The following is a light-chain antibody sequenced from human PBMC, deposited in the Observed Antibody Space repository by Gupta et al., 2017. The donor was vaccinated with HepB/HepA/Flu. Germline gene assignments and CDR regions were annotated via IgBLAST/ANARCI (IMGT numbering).Light chain of an antibody. J-gene: IGKJ1*01. CDR3: QQYDSPPWT. CDR2: GAS. CDR1: QSIRSGY. V-gene: IGKV3-20*01. Sequence: DIVLTQSPGTLSLSPGERATLSCRASQSIRSGYLAWYQQKPGQAPRLLIYGASNRITGIPDRFSGSGSGTDFTLTITRLEPEDFAVYYCQQYDSPPWTFGQGTKVDIK.